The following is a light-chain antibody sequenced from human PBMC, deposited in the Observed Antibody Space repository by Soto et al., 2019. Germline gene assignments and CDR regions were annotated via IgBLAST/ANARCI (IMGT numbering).Light chain of an antibody. Sequence: ALTQPASVSGSPGQSITISCTGTSSDVGGYNYVSWYQQHPGKAPKLIIYEVSYRPSGISNRFSGSKSGNTASLTISGLQAEDEADYYCSSYTSSTNYVFGTGTKVTVL. V-gene: IGLV2-14*01. J-gene: IGLJ1*01. CDR1: SSDVGGYNY. CDR2: EVS. CDR3: SSYTSSTNYV.